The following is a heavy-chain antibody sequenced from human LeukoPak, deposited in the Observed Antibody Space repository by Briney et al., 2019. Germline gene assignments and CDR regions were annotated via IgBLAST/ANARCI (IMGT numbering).Heavy chain of an antibody. Sequence: GGSLRLSCAASGFTFSSYWMSWVRQAPGKGLEWVANIKQDGSEKYYVDSVKGRFTISRDNAKNSLYLQMNSLRAEDTAVYYCAKVPPYFDWLLLTFPFDYWGQGTLVTVSS. V-gene: IGHV3-7*03. D-gene: IGHD3-9*01. CDR2: IKQDGSEK. CDR1: GFTFSSYW. J-gene: IGHJ4*02. CDR3: AKVPPYFDWLLLTFPFDY.